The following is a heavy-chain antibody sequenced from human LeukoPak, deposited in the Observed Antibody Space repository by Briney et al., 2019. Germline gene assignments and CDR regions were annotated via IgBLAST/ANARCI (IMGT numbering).Heavy chain of an antibody. D-gene: IGHD3-16*01. CDR3: ARHGYTASHYFLDF. V-gene: IGHV4-4*07. Sequence: SETLSLTCTVSSGSINSYYWGWVRQPVGRGLEWIGRIYTTGKTDYNPSLKSRLTMSIDTSKRQFSLNLTSVTAADTAIYFCARHGYTASHYFLDFWSQGTLVTVSS. CDR1: SGSINSYY. CDR2: IYTTGKT. J-gene: IGHJ4*02.